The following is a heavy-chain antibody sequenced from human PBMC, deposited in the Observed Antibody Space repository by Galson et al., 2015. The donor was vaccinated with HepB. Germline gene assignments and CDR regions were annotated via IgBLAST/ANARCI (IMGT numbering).Heavy chain of an antibody. CDR2: ISSSSSYI. V-gene: IGHV3-21*01. CDR3: ARFSIAEWQTGRYPSPFDH. J-gene: IGHJ4*02. D-gene: IGHD6-6*01. CDR1: GFTVSSYS. Sequence: SLRLSCAASGFTVSSYSMNWVRQAPGKGLEWVSRISSSSSYIYYADSVKGRFTISRDNAKNSLYLQMNSLRAEDTAVYYCARFSIAEWQTGRYPSPFDHWGQGTLVTVSS.